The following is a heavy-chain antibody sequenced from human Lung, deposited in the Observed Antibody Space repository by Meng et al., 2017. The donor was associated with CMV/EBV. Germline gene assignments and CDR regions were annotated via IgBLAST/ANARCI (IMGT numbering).Heavy chain of an antibody. CDR1: GYTFGIFG. CDR2: ISAENGNT. V-gene: IGHV1-18*01. CDR3: ARAGAAVTTHFDF. J-gene: IGHJ4*02. D-gene: IGHD4-17*01. Sequence: QVQLVQSGAELQKPGASVKVSCKASGYTFGIFGITWVRQAPGQGLGWVGWISAENGNTNYEQKFQGRVTLTTDTSTKTAYMDLRGLRSDDSAVYYCARAGAAVTTHFDFWGRGTLVTVSS.